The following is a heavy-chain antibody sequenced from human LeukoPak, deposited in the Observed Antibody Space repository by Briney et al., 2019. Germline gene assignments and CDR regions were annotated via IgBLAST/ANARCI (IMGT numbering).Heavy chain of an antibody. CDR3: ARNRDSVFDY. CDR1: GFTFSSYA. V-gene: IGHV3-23*01. J-gene: IGHJ4*02. CDR2: ISGSGGST. D-gene: IGHD2-21*02. Sequence: GGSLRLSCAASGFTFSSYAMSWVRQAPGKGLEWVSAISGSGGSTYYADSVKGRFTISRDNSKNTLYLQMDSLRDEDTAVYYCARNRDSVFDYGGGGPLAPVS.